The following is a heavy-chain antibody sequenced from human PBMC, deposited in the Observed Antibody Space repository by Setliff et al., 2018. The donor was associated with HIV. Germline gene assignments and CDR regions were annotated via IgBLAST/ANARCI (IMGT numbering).Heavy chain of an antibody. D-gene: IGHD6-19*01. V-gene: IGHV1-18*01. CDR2: ISASNGNT. CDR1: GYTFTSYG. J-gene: IGHJ4*02. CDR3: ARDGSLYSSGWYFDY. Sequence: ASVNVSCKASGYTFTSYGISWVRQAPGQGLEWMGWISASNGNTNYAQKIQGRVTMTTDTSTSAAYMELRSLRSDDTAVYYCARDGSLYSSGWYFDYWGQGTQVTVSS.